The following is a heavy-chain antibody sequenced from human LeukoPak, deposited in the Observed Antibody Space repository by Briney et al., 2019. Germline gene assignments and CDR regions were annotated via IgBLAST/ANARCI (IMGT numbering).Heavy chain of an antibody. CDR1: GGTFSSYA. CDR2: INPNSGGT. V-gene: IGHV1-2*06. Sequence: ASVKVSCKASGGTFSSYAISWVRQAPGQGLEWMGRINPNSGGTNYAQKFQGRVTMTRDTSISTAYMELSRLRSDDTAVYYCARGYYDSSGYYLYWGQGTLVTVSS. CDR3: ARGYYDSSGYYLY. D-gene: IGHD3-22*01. J-gene: IGHJ4*02.